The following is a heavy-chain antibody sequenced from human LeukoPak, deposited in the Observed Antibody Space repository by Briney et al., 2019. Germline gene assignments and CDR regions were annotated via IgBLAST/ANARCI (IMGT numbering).Heavy chain of an antibody. D-gene: IGHD4-23*01. V-gene: IGHV1-2*02. CDR3: ATTGYGGTYDAFDI. Sequence: GASVKVSCKAPGYTISGYYFHWVLQAPGQGLEWMGWINPNSGGTKYAQRFQGRVTMTTDTSISTTYMELSRLRSDDTAVFYCATTGYGGTYDAFDIWGQGTMVTVSS. CDR2: INPNSGGT. J-gene: IGHJ3*02. CDR1: GYTISGYY.